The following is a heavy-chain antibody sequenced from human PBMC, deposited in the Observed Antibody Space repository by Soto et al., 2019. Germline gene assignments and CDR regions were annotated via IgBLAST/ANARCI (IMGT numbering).Heavy chain of an antibody. V-gene: IGHV2-5*02. Sequence: QITLKESGPTLVNPTQTLTLTCTFSGFSLSTSGVGVGWIRQPPGKALEWLALIYWDDDKRYSPSLKSRLTTTKDTSKHQVVLTMTNMDPVDTATYYCAHFTGGYCSSTSCYVGDAFDIWGQGTMVTVSS. CDR2: IYWDDDK. J-gene: IGHJ3*02. D-gene: IGHD2-2*01. CDR3: AHFTGGYCSSTSCYVGDAFDI. CDR1: GFSLSTSGVG.